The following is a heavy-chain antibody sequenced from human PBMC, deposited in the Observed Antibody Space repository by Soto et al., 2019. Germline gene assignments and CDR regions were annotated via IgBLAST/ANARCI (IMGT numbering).Heavy chain of an antibody. V-gene: IGHV4-59*01. CDR1: GGSISSYY. J-gene: IGHJ4*02. CDR3: ARAPRGNYGYPSYFDY. D-gene: IGHD3-10*01. CDR2: IYYSGSP. Sequence: SETLSLTCTVSGGSISSYYWSWIRQPPGKGLEWIGYIYYSGSPYYNSSLKSRVTISVDTSKNQFSLKLSSVTAADTAVYYCARAPRGNYGYPSYFDYWGQGTLVTVSS.